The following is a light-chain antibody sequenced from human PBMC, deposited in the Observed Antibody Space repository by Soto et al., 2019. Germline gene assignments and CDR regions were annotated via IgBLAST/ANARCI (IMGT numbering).Light chain of an antibody. J-gene: IGLJ1*01. CDR2: EVS. Sequence: QSALTQPASVSGCPGQSIRISWAGGSGEVGAYNYVSWYQQHPGKGPKLIIYEVSNRPSGVSNRFSGSKSGITASLTISGLQAEDEADYSCSSYSSSSTLYVFGTGTKVTVL. CDR1: SGEVGAYNY. V-gene: IGLV2-14*01. CDR3: SSYSSSSTLYV.